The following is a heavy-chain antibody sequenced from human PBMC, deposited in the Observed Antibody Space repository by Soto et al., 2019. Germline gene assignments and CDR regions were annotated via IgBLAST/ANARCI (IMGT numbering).Heavy chain of an antibody. J-gene: IGHJ4*02. V-gene: IGHV3-23*01. D-gene: IGHD6-13*01. CDR3: AKDESSSWYSQFDY. CDR2: ISGSGGST. CDR1: GFTFSSYA. Sequence: EVQLLETGGGLVQPGGSLRLSCAASGFTFSSYAMSWVRQAPGKGLEWVSGISGSGGSTYYADSVKGRFTISRDNSKNTLYLQMNSLRAEDTAVYYCAKDESSSWYSQFDYWGQGTLVTVSS.